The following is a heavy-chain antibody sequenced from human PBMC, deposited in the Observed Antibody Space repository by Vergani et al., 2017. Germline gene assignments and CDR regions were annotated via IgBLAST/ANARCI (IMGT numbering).Heavy chain of an antibody. CDR1: GGSISSGSYY. CDR2: IYTSGST. Sequence: QVQLQESGPGLVKPSQTLSLTCTVSGGSISSGSYYWSWIRQPAGKGLEWIGRIYTSGSTNYNPSLKSRVTISVHTSKNQFSLKLSSVTAADTAVYYCARAFEAQYGHYYYGMDVWGQGTTVTVSS. J-gene: IGHJ6*02. V-gene: IGHV4-61*02. CDR3: ARAFEAQYGHYYYGMDV. D-gene: IGHD3-16*01.